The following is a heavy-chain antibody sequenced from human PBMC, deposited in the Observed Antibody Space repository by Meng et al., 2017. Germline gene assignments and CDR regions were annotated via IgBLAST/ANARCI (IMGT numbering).Heavy chain of an antibody. CDR1: GFTFNNWA. D-gene: IGHD3-22*01. CDR3: ARASYYYDSSGYYYEYFDY. Sequence: GGSLRLSCAASGFTFNNWAMSWVRQAPGKGLEWVTGISGGSGTKHYADSVKGRFTISRDNSKNTLYLQMNSLRAEDTAVYYCARASYYYDSSGYYYEYFDYWGQGTLVTVSS. J-gene: IGHJ4*02. CDR2: ISGGSGTK. V-gene: IGHV3-23*01.